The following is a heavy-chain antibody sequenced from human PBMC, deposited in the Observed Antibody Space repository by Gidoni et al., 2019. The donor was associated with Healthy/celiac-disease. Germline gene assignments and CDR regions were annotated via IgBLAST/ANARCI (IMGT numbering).Heavy chain of an antibody. CDR2: ISGSGGST. CDR1: GFTFSSYA. Sequence: SGFTFSSYAMSWVRQAPGKGLEWVSAISGSGGSTYYADSVKGRFTISRDNSKNTLYLQMNSLRAEDTAVYYCAKGGGYCGGDCYSMDYWGQGTLVTVSS. D-gene: IGHD2-21*01. V-gene: IGHV3-23*01. CDR3: AKGGGYCGGDCYSMDY. J-gene: IGHJ4*02.